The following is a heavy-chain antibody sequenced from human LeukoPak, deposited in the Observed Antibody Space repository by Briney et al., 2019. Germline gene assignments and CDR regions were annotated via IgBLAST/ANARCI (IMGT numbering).Heavy chain of an antibody. J-gene: IGHJ4*02. CDR2: INPNSGGT. CDR3: ARAEFHFGETVCYFDY. CDR1: GYTFTGYY. Sequence: ASVKVSCKASGYTFTGYYMHWVRQAPGQGLEWMGWINPNSGGTNYAQKFQGRVTMTRDTSISTAYMELSRLRSDDTAVYYCARAEFHFGETVCYFDYGGQGTLVIVS. D-gene: IGHD3-10*01. V-gene: IGHV1-2*02.